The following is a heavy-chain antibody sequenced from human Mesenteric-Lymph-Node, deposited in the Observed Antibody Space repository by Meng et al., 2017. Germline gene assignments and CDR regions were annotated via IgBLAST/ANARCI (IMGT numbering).Heavy chain of an antibody. CDR1: GFTFSNAW. Sequence: GGSLRLSCAASGFTFSNAWMSWVRQAPGKGLEWVGRIKSKTDGGTTDYAATVKGRFTISRDDSKNTLYLQMNSLKTEDTAVYYCTTLSELLPTRPDAFDIWGQGTMVTVAS. CDR2: IKSKTDGGTT. CDR3: TTLSELLPTRPDAFDI. D-gene: IGHD3-10*01. V-gene: IGHV3-15*01. J-gene: IGHJ3*02.